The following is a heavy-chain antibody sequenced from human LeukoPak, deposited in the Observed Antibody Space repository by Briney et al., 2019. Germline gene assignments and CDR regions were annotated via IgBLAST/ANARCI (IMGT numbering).Heavy chain of an antibody. CDR2: INSDGSSR. J-gene: IGHJ6*02. V-gene: IGHV3-74*01. D-gene: IGHD1/OR15-1a*01. CDR3: ARRSTPPANNYGMDV. Sequence: PGGSLRLSCAASGFTFDVYGMSWVRQAPGKGLVWVSRINSDGSSRSHADSVKGRFTISRDNAKNTLYLQMNSLRAEDTAVYYCARRSTPPANNYGMDVWGQGTTVTVSS. CDR1: GFTFDVYG.